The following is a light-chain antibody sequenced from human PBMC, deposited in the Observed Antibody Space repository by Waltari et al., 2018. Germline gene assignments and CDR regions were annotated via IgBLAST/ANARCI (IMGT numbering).Light chain of an antibody. V-gene: IGKV3-20*01. CDR1: QSTSTSS. CDR2: GTS. CDR3: QHYGSSPPLYT. Sequence: EIVLTQSPGTLSLSPGDRATLSCRASQSTSTSSLARYQQTPDQPPRLLIYGTSTRATGIPDRFSGSGSGTDFTLAISRLEPEDFAVYYCQHYGSSPPLYTFGQGTKLEIK. J-gene: IGKJ2*01.